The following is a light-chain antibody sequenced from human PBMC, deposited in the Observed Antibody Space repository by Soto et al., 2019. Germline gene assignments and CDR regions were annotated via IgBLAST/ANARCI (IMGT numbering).Light chain of an antibody. CDR3: SSYTSSSTLV. J-gene: IGLJ1*01. CDR2: DVS. CDR1: SSDVGGYNY. V-gene: IGLV2-14*01. Sequence: QSVLTQPASVSGSPGQSITISCTGTSSDVGGYNYVSWYQQHPGKAPKLMIYDVSNRPSGVSNRFSGSKSGNTASLTISGLHVEDKADYYCSSYTSSSTLVFGTGTKVTVL.